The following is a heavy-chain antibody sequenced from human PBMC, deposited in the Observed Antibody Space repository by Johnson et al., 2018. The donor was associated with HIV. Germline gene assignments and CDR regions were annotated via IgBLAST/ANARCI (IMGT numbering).Heavy chain of an antibody. D-gene: IGHD3-22*01. Sequence: QVQLVESGGGLVKPGGSLRLSCAASGFTFSDYYKSWIRQAPGKGLEWLAFIRYDGSNEYYVDSVKGRFTISRDNSKNTLYLQMNSLRAEDTAVYYCARDLHDSSGYYYEGDAFDIWGQGTMVTVSS. J-gene: IGHJ3*02. CDR1: GFTFSDYY. CDR2: IRYDGSNE. V-gene: IGHV3-30*02. CDR3: ARDLHDSSGYYYEGDAFDI.